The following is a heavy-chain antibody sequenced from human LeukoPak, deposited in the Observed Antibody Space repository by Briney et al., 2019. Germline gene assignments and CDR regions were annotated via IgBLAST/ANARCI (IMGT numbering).Heavy chain of an antibody. V-gene: IGHV3-53*01. J-gene: IGHJ4*02. CDR3: ARDPPGIVASGTGG. D-gene: IGHD6-13*01. CDR2: IYSGGTT. Sequence: PGGSLRLSCAASGFTVSNNYMNWVRQAPGQGLEWVSLIYSGGTTKYADSVKGRFTISRDNSKNTLYLQMNSLRVEDTAMYYCARDPPGIVASGTGGWGQGTLVTVFS. CDR1: GFTVSNNY.